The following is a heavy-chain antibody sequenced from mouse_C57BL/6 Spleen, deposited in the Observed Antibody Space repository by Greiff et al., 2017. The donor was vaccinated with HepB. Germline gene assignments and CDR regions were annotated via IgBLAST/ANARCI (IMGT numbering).Heavy chain of an antibody. Sequence: QVQLQQPGAELVRPGSSVKLSCKASGYTFTSYWMHWVKQRPIQGLEWIGNIDPSDSETHYNQKFKDKATLTVDKSSSTAYMQLSSLTSEDSAVYYCAREGASDGYYPYYWGQGTTLTVSS. V-gene: IGHV1-52*01. J-gene: IGHJ2*01. D-gene: IGHD2-3*01. CDR1: GYTFTSYW. CDR3: AREGASDGYYPYY. CDR2: IDPSDSET.